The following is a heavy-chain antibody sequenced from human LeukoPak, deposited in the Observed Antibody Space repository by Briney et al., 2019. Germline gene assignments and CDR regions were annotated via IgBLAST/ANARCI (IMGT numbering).Heavy chain of an antibody. J-gene: IGHJ4*02. CDR1: GYTFTSYG. V-gene: IGHV1-18*01. CDR3: ARAPENTFYIVXRDLDY. D-gene: IGHD3-16*01. CDR2: ISAYNGNT. Sequence: ASVEVSCKASGYTFTSYGISWVRQAPGQGLEWMGWISAYNGNTNYAQKLQGRVTMTTDTSTSTAYMELRSLRSDDTAVYYCARAPENTFYIVXRDLDYWGQGTLVAVSS.